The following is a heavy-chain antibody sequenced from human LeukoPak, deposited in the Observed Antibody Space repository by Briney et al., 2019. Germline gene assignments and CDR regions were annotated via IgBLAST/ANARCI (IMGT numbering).Heavy chain of an antibody. CDR1: GFTFSRYS. Sequence: GGSLRLSCAASGFTFSRYSMNWVRQAPGKGLEWVSSISTSSSYIYYADSVKGRFTISRDNSKTTLYLQMNSLRVEDTALYYCAKSSGAWKFDYWGQGTLVTVSP. CDR3: AKSSGAWKFDY. D-gene: IGHD1-1*01. J-gene: IGHJ4*02. CDR2: ISTSSSYI. V-gene: IGHV3-21*04.